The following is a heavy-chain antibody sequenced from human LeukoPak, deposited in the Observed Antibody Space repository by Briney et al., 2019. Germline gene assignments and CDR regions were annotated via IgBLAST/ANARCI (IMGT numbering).Heavy chain of an antibody. CDR3: ATSISLDH. Sequence: GGSLGLSYAASGFTFSGYSMNWVRQAPGKGLEWVSYIRSSGSPIYDADSVKGRFTISRDNAKNSVYLQMNSLRDEDTAVYYCATSISLDHWGQGTLVTVSS. CDR2: IRSSGSPI. CDR1: GFTFSGYS. J-gene: IGHJ4*02. V-gene: IGHV3-48*02.